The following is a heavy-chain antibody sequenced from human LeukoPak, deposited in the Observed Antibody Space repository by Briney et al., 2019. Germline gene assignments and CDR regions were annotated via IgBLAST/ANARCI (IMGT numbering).Heavy chain of an antibody. CDR1: GYSISGGYY. CDR3: ARSPLTARGTNWFDP. V-gene: IGHV4-38-2*02. J-gene: IGHJ5*02. Sequence: SETLSLTCTVSGYSISGGYYWGWIRQPPGKGLEWIGSIYHSGSTYNNPSLKSRVTMSVETSKNQVSLKLSSVTAADTAVYYCARSPLTARGTNWFDPWGQGTLVTVSS. D-gene: IGHD5-12*01. CDR2: IYHSGST.